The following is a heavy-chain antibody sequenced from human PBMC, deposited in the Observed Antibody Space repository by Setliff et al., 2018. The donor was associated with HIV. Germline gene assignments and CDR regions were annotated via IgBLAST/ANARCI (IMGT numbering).Heavy chain of an antibody. Sequence: EASVKVSCKASGGTFSSYAISWVRQAPGQGLEWMGGIIPIFGTTNYAQKFQGRVTITTDESTSTAYMELSSLRSEDTAVYYCARERGYCSSTSCYAPYYYYGMDVWGQGTTVTVSS. CDR3: ARERGYCSSTSCYAPYYYYGMDV. CDR2: IIPIFGTT. CDR1: GGTFSSYA. V-gene: IGHV1-69*05. J-gene: IGHJ6*02. D-gene: IGHD2-2*01.